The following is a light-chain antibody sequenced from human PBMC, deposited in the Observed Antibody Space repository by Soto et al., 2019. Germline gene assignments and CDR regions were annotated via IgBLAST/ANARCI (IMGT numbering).Light chain of an antibody. CDR2: DAS. Sequence: EIVLTQSPATLSLSPGERATLSCRASQSFSSHLAWYQQKPGQAPRLLIYDASKRATGFPARFSRRGSGTDFTLTISSLEPEDFAVYYCQQRSTWPPVITFGQGTRLEIK. CDR1: QSFSSH. CDR3: QQRSTWPPVIT. J-gene: IGKJ5*01. V-gene: IGKV3-11*01.